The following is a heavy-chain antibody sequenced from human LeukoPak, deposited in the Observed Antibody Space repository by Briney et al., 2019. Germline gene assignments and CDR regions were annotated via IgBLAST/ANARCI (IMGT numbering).Heavy chain of an antibody. Sequence: GGSLRLSCAASGLTFSSYEMNWVRQAPGKGLEWVSYISSSGRAIYYADSVKGRFTVSRDNAKNSLYLQMNSLRAEDTAVYYCARCPRWAHFDYWGQGTLVTVSS. D-gene: IGHD4-23*01. V-gene: IGHV3-48*03. CDR2: ISSSGRAI. CDR3: ARCPRWAHFDY. J-gene: IGHJ4*02. CDR1: GLTFSSYE.